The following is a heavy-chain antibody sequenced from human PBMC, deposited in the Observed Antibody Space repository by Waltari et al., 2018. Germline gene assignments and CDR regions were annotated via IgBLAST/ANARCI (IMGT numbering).Heavy chain of an antibody. J-gene: IGHJ6*02. CDR2: IMPDISET. V-gene: IGHV1-69*02. CDR1: GGPFTRAR. Sequence: QVQLVQSGAEATKPGSSVRVSCRASGGPFTRARLNWVRQAPGQGLEWMGRIMPDISETKYAVKFQGRITITADQSTGTVYMEVRSLRSDDTAVYYCAGGDGGYYYHKMDVWGQGTTVTVSS. CDR3: AGGDGGYYYHKMDV. D-gene: IGHD3-22*01.